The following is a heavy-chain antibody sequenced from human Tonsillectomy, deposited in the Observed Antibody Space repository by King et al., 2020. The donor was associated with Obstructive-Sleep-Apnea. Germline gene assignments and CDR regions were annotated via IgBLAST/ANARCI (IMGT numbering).Heavy chain of an antibody. D-gene: IGHD5-18*01. CDR1: GGSISSSNYY. CDR2: IYSSGST. Sequence: QLQESGPGLVKPSETLSLNCTVSGGSISSSNYYWGWIRQPPGKGLEWIGSIYSSGSTYYNPSLKSRVTISVDTSKNQFSLKLNSVTAADTAVYYCARSITRYNYGYYYWGQGTLVTVSS. V-gene: IGHV4-39*07. J-gene: IGHJ4*02. CDR3: ARSITRYNYGYYY.